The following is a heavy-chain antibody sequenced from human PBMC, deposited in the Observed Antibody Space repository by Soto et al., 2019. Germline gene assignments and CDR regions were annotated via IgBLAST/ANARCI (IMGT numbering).Heavy chain of an antibody. D-gene: IGHD5-18*01. CDR2: IYYSGST. CDR1: GGSISSYY. V-gene: IGHV4-59*08. J-gene: IGHJ3*02. CDR3: ARHEVSHTAMVPLGAFDI. Sequence: SETLSLTCTVSGGSISSYYWSWIRQPPGKGLEWIGYIYYSGSTNYNPSLKSRVTISVDTSKNQFSLKLSSVTAADTAVYYCARHEVSHTAMVPLGAFDIWGQGTMVTVSS.